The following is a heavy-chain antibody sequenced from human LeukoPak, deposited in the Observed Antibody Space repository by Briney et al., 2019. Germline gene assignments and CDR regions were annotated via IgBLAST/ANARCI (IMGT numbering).Heavy chain of an antibody. J-gene: IGHJ4*02. CDR1: GYSFTSYW. V-gene: IGHV5-51*01. Sequence: GESLKISCKGSGYSFTSYWIGWVRQMPGKGLEWMGIIHPADSDSRYSPSFQGQVTISADKSFSTAYLQWSSLKASDTATYYCARHNRDGHNNMGAHDYWGQGTLVTVSS. CDR3: ARHNRDGHNNMGAHDY. CDR2: IHPADSDS. D-gene: IGHD5-24*01.